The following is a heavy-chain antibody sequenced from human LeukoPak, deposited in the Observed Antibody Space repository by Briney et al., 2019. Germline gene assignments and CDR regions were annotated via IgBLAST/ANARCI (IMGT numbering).Heavy chain of an antibody. V-gene: IGHV4-39*01. Sequence: SETLSLTCTVSGGSISSSSYYWGRIRQPPGKGLEWIGSIYYSGSTYYNPSLKSRVTISVDTSKNQFSLKLSSVTAADTAVFYCASTDRVLSYYYYMDVWGKGTTVTVSS. D-gene: IGHD2-8*01. J-gene: IGHJ6*03. CDR2: IYYSGST. CDR3: ASTDRVLSYYYYMDV. CDR1: GGSISSSSYY.